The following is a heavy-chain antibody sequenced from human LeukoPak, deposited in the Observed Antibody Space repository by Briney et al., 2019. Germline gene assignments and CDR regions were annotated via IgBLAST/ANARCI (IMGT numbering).Heavy chain of an antibody. Sequence: ASVKDTCKASGYTFINNLMHWVRQAPGQGLAWVGLINPTGTTTHYAQKFQGRVTLTRDMITSTDYMELRRLKSENTAVYYCARDNSVGDIAWWFDPWGQGTLVTVSS. CDR2: INPTGTTT. V-gene: IGHV1-46*01. D-gene: IGHD3-10*01. CDR3: ARDNSVGDIAWWFDP. CDR1: GYTFINNL. J-gene: IGHJ5*02.